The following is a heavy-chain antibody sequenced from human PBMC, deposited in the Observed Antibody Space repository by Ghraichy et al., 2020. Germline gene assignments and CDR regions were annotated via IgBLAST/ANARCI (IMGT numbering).Heavy chain of an antibody. Sequence: SGPTLVKPTETLTLTCTVSGFSLSNARMGVSWIRQPPGKALEWLAHIFSNDEKSYSTSLKSRLTISKDTSKSQVVLTMTNMDPVDTATYYCARTLYDSSGYLRPTYFDYWGQGTLVTVSS. J-gene: IGHJ4*02. V-gene: IGHV2-26*01. CDR1: GFSLSNARMG. CDR3: ARTLYDSSGYLRPTYFDY. D-gene: IGHD3-22*01. CDR2: IFSNDEK.